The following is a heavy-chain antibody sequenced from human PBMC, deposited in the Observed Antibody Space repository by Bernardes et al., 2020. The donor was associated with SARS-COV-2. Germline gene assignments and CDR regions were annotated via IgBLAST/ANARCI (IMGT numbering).Heavy chain of an antibody. D-gene: IGHD6-19*01. Sequence: ASVKVSCKASNYTFTSFVINWVRQAPGQGLEWVGWISGYNDKAQYAQKFQGRVTMTTDASTSTVSMDLRSLRSDDTAMYYCARVWEDYNSGWYSDYWGQGTLVTVSS. CDR2: ISGYNDKA. J-gene: IGHJ4*02. CDR1: NYTFTSFV. V-gene: IGHV1-18*01. CDR3: ARVWEDYNSGWYSDY.